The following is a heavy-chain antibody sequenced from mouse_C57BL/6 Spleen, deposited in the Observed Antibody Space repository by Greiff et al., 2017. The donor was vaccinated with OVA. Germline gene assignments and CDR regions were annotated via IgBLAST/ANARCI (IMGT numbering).Heavy chain of an antibody. CDR3: ARRDYSNRYAMDY. D-gene: IGHD2-5*01. Sequence: EVKVVESGGGLVKPGGSLKLSCAASGFTFSDYGMHWVRQAPEKGLEWVAYISSGSSTIYYADTVKGRFTISRDNAKNTLFLQMTSLRSEDTAMYYCARRDYSNRYAMDYWGQGTSVTVSS. CDR2: ISSGSSTI. V-gene: IGHV5-17*01. J-gene: IGHJ4*01. CDR1: GFTFSDYG.